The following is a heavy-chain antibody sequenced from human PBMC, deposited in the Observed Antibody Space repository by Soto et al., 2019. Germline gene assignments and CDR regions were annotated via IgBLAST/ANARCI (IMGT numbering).Heavy chain of an antibody. CDR1: GFTFSSYG. Sequence: GSLRLSCAASGFTFSSYGMHWVRQAPGKGLEWVAVISYDGSNKYYADSVKGRFTISRDNSKNTLYLQMNSLRAEDTAVYYCAKSLYYDFWSGCRAFDYWGQGTLVTVSS. V-gene: IGHV3-30*18. CDR2: ISYDGSNK. CDR3: AKSLYYDFWSGCRAFDY. J-gene: IGHJ4*02. D-gene: IGHD3-3*01.